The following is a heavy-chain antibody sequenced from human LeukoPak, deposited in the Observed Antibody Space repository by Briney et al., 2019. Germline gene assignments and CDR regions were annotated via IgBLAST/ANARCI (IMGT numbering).Heavy chain of an antibody. CDR2: ISESGTGT. Sequence: GGSLRLSCAASGFTFDDYAMHWVRQAPGKGLEWVSAISESGTGTYYADSVKGRFTISRDNSKSTLYLQMKSLRDEDAAICYCAKGVRAMVSRNWFDSWGQGTVVTVSS. J-gene: IGHJ5*01. V-gene: IGHV3-23*01. CDR3: AKGVRAMVSRNWFDS. D-gene: IGHD2-8*01. CDR1: GFTFDDYA.